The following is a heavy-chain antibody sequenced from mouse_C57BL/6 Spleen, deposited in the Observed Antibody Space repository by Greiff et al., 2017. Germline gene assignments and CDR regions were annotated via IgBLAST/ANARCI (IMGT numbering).Heavy chain of an antibody. J-gene: IGHJ4*01. V-gene: IGHV5-9*01. CDR2: ISGGGGNT. D-gene: IGHD2-3*01. CDR1: GFTFSSYT. Sequence: EVQVVESGGGLVKPGGSLKLSCAASGFTFSSYTMSWVRQTPEKRLEWVATISGGGGNTYYPDSVKGRFTISRDNAKNTLYLQMSSLRSEDTALYYCARRDGYYPLCAMDYWGQGTSVTVSS. CDR3: ARRDGYYPLCAMDY.